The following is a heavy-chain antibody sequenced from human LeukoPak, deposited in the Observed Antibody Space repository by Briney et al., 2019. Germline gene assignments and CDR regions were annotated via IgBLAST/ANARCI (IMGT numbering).Heavy chain of an antibody. CDR3: ARHIWFGDMGDY. D-gene: IGHD3-10*01. Sequence: PSETLSLICTVSGGSISSSSYYWGWIRQPPGKGREWIGSIYYSGSTYYNPSLKSRVTISVDTSKNQFSLKLSSVTAADTAVYYCARHIWFGDMGDYWGQGTLVTVSS. CDR2: IYYSGST. V-gene: IGHV4-39*01. J-gene: IGHJ4*02. CDR1: GGSISSSSYY.